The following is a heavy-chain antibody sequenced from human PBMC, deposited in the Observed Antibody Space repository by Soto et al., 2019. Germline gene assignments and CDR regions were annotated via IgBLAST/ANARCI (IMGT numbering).Heavy chain of an antibody. CDR1: GYSFTSYW. CDR2: IDPSDSYT. CDR3: ARGFLVPAAPNYYMDV. Sequence: GESLKISCKGSGYSFTSYWISWVRQMPGKGLEWMGRIDPSDSYTNYSPSFQGHVTISADKSISTAYLQWSSLKASDTAMYYCARGFLVPAAPNYYMDVWGKGTTVTVSS. J-gene: IGHJ6*03. D-gene: IGHD2-2*01. V-gene: IGHV5-10-1*01.